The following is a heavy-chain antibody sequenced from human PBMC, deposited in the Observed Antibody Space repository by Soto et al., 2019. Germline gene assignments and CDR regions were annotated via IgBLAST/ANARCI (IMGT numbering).Heavy chain of an antibody. Sequence: GASVKVSCKASGYTFTGYYMHWVRQAPGQGLEWMGWINPNSGGTNYAQKFQGWVTMTRDTSISTAYMELSRLRSDDTAVYYCARDRFTMVRGVRGRYFDYWGQGTLVTVSS. D-gene: IGHD3-10*01. CDR2: INPNSGGT. V-gene: IGHV1-2*04. CDR3: ARDRFTMVRGVRGRYFDY. CDR1: GYTFTGYY. J-gene: IGHJ4*02.